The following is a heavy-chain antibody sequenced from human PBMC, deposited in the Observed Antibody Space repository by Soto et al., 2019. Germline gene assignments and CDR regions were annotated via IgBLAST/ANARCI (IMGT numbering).Heavy chain of an antibody. CDR2: IIPIFEPA. CDR3: AASDSSSWQHDY. Sequence: QVQLVQSGAELKKPGSSVRVSCKISGYSFSSYAISWVRQAPGEGLEWVGGIIPIFEPANYAQKFQGRVTITAVESTTTAYMEVTRLRPEDTAIVYCAASDSSSWQHDYWGQGTLISVSS. J-gene: IGHJ4*02. V-gene: IGHV1-69*01. CDR1: GYSFSSYA. D-gene: IGHD6-13*01.